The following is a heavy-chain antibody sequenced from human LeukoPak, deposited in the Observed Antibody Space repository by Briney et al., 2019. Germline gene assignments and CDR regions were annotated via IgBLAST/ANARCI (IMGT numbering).Heavy chain of an antibody. D-gene: IGHD2-2*01. CDR2: ISSSSSYI. CDR3: VRETFCTSTSCPIGDHFDY. V-gene: IGHV3-21*01. J-gene: IGHJ4*02. Sequence: GGSLRLSCAASGFIFSSYSMNWIRQAPGKGLEWVSSISSSSSYIYSADSLKGRFTISRDNAKNSLYLHLNSLRAEDTAVYYCVRETFCTSTSCPIGDHFDYWGQGTLVTVSS. CDR1: GFIFSSYS.